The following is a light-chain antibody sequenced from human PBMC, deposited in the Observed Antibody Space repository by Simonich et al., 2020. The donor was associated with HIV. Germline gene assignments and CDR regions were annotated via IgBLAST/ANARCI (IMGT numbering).Light chain of an antibody. V-gene: IGKV1-5*03. CDR1: QSISTW. J-gene: IGKJ1*01. Sequence: DIQLTQSPSTLSSSVGDRVTFTCRASQSISTWLAWYQQKPGKAPKLLIFKASSLESGVPSRFSGSGSGTEFTITITSLQPEDFATYYCQQYFSTPPWTFGRGTKVEIK. CDR2: KAS. CDR3: QQYFSTPPWT.